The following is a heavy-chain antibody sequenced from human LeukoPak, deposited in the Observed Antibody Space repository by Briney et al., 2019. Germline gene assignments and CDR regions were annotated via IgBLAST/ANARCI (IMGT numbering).Heavy chain of an antibody. D-gene: IGHD3-16*01. Sequence: GGSLRLSCAASGFTFSSYAMSWVRQAPGKGLEWVSAISGSGGSTYYADSVKGRFTISRDNSRDTLYLQMNSLRTEDTAVYHCAKGYYDYVWGSYYFDYWGQGTLVTVSS. CDR3: AKGYYDYVWGSYYFDY. J-gene: IGHJ4*02. CDR2: ISGSGGST. CDR1: GFTFSSYA. V-gene: IGHV3-23*01.